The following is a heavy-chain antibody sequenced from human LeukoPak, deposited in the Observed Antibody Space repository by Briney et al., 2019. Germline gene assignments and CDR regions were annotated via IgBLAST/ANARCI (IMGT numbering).Heavy chain of an antibody. CDR2: ISGSGGET. J-gene: IGHJ4*02. CDR1: GFTFSNFA. CDR3: AKLRLMVYDPFDY. D-gene: IGHD2-8*01. Sequence: QPGGSLRLSCAASGFTFSNFAMTWVRQAPGKGLEWVSVISGSGGETDYADSVRGRFTISRDNSKNTLYLQMNTLRAEDTAIYYCAKLRLMVYDPFDYWGRGALVTVSS. V-gene: IGHV3-23*01.